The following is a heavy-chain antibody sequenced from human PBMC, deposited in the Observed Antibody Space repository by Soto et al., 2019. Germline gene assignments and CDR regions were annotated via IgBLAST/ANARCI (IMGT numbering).Heavy chain of an antibody. D-gene: IGHD3-3*01. Sequence: QVQLVQSGAEVKKPGTSVKISCKASGYMLTDYDMHWVRQAPGQGLEWMGGIVPMFGTSKYAQKFQGRVTITADTSTNIAYMELRSLRSEDTAVYYCNRGSEYDFWSGYLWGQGTLVSVSS. J-gene: IGHJ4*02. CDR3: NRGSEYDFWSGYL. V-gene: IGHV1-69*06. CDR2: IVPMFGTS. CDR1: GYMLTDYD.